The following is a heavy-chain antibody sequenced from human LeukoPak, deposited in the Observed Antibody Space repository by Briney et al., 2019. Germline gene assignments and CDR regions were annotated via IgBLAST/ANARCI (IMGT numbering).Heavy chain of an antibody. CDR1: GFTFSGYG. CDR2: ISYDGSNK. V-gene: IGHV3-30*03. D-gene: IGHD3-22*01. Sequence: PGRSLRLSCAASGFTFSGYGMHWVRQAPGKGLEWVAVISYDGSNKYYADSVKGRFTISRDNSKNTLYLQMNSLRAEDTAVYYCAASYYYDSSGYYYMFPFHFWGQGTLVAVSS. CDR3: AASYYYDSSGYYYMFPFHF. J-gene: IGHJ1*01.